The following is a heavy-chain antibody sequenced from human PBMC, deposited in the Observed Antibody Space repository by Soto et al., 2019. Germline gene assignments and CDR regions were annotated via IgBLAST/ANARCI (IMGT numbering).Heavy chain of an antibody. D-gene: IGHD3-9*01. CDR3: ARDPSHYDILPVLADAFDI. Sequence: QVQLVQSGAEVKKPGSSVKVSCKASGGTFSSYTISWVRQAPGQGLEWMGRIIPILGIAHYAQKFQGRVTSTADKSMSTAYIELSVLRSDDTAVNYCARDPSHYDILPVLADAFDIWGQVTMVTVSS. V-gene: IGHV1-69*08. CDR1: GGTFSSYT. J-gene: IGHJ3*02. CDR2: IIPILGIA.